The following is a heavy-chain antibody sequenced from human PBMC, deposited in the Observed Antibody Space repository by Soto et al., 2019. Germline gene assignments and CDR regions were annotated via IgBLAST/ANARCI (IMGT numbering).Heavy chain of an antibody. CDR2: IKQDGREK. J-gene: IGHJ3*02. CDR1: GFTFSSYW. CDR3: ASSQPTYYYGSGSSLNAFDI. V-gene: IGHV3-7*01. Sequence: GGSLRLSCAASGFTFSSYWMSWVRQAPGKGLEWVANIKQDGREKYYVDSVKGRFTISRDNAKNSLYLQMNSLRAEDTPVYYCASSQPTYYYGSGSSLNAFDIWGQGTMVTVSS. D-gene: IGHD3-10*01.